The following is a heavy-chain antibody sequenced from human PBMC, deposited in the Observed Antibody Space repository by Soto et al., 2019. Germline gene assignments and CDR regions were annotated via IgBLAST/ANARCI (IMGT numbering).Heavy chain of an antibody. J-gene: IGHJ6*02. Sequence: GASVKVSCTASGYTFTSYAMHWVRQAPGQRLEWMGWINAGNGNTKYSQKFQGRVTITRDTSASTAYMELSSLRSEDTAVYYCARFTMVRGEVYGMDVWGQGTTVTVSS. V-gene: IGHV1-3*01. D-gene: IGHD3-10*01. CDR3: ARFTMVRGEVYGMDV. CDR2: INAGNGNT. CDR1: GYTFTSYA.